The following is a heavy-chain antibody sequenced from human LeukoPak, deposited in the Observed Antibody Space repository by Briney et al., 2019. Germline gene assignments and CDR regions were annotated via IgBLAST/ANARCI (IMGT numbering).Heavy chain of an antibody. CDR2: IKSKTDGGTT. D-gene: IGHD6-13*01. CDR3: TPDGKAAAGT. CDR1: GFTFSSYA. J-gene: IGHJ5*02. V-gene: IGHV3-15*01. Sequence: GESLRLSCAASGFTFSSYAMSWVRQAPGKGLEWVGRIKSKTDGGTTDYAAPVKGRFTISRDDSKNTLYLQMNSLKTEDTAVYYCTPDGKAAAGTWGQGTLVTVSS.